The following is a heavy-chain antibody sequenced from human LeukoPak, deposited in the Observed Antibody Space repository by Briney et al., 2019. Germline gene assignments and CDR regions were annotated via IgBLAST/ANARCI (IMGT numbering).Heavy chain of an antibody. CDR2: IKSKTDGGTT. D-gene: IGHD5-18*01. CDR3: TTGYSYGYLPFDY. V-gene: IGHV3-15*01. J-gene: IGHJ4*02. Sequence: GGSLRLSCAASGFTFSNAWMSWVRQAPGKGLEWVGRIKSKTDGGTTDYAAPVKGRFTISRDDSKNTLYLQMNSLKTEDTAVYYCTTGYSYGYLPFDYWGQGTLVTVSS. CDR1: GFTFSNAW.